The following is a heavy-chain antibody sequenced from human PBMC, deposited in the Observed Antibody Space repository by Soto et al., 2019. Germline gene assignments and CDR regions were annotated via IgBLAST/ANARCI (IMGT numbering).Heavy chain of an antibody. Sequence: QLQLQESGPGLVKPSETLSLTCTVSGDSVTISDYYWGWIRQPPGKGLEWIGSIHYSGSTYYNPSLKTRVPISGDTSEKQFSLKLTSVTAADAAVYYCAAHDSGGYYAEYWGQGTLVTVSA. D-gene: IGHD3-22*01. J-gene: IGHJ4*02. CDR3: AAHDSGGYYAEY. V-gene: IGHV4-39*01. CDR2: IHYSGST. CDR1: GDSVTISDYY.